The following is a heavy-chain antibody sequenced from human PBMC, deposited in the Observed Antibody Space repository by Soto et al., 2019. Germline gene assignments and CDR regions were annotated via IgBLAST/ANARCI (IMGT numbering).Heavy chain of an antibody. Sequence: SVKVSCKASGGTLSSYAISWVRQAPGQGLEWMGGIIPIFGTANYAQKFQGRVTITADESTSTAYMELSSLRSEDTAVYYCARAYTVTTVFFYGMDDWGQGTTVTVSS. CDR2: IIPIFGTA. CDR1: GGTLSSYA. J-gene: IGHJ6*02. V-gene: IGHV1-69*13. CDR3: ARAYTVTTVFFYGMDD. D-gene: IGHD4-17*01.